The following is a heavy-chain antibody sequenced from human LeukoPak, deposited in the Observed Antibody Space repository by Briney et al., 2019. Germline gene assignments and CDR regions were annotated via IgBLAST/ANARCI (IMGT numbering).Heavy chain of an antibody. CDR2: INPISGGT. Sequence: ASVKVSCKAFGYIFTGYYIHWVRQAPGQGLEWMGWINPISGGTNFARKFQGRVSMTRDTSISTAYMELSSLGSDDTAVYYCARRDETGYNSAWHDFDYWGQGTLVTVSS. J-gene: IGHJ4*02. CDR3: ARRDETGYNSAWHDFDY. V-gene: IGHV1-2*02. CDR1: GYIFTGYY. D-gene: IGHD6-19*01.